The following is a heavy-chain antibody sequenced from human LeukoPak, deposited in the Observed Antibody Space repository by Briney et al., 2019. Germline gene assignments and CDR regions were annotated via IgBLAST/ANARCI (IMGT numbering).Heavy chain of an antibody. CDR2: IYHSGDT. D-gene: IGHD6-19*01. CDR1: GYSISSGYY. Sequence: PSETLSLTCAVSGYSISSGYYWGWIRPPPGKGLEWIGTIYHSGDTYYNPSLKSRLTISLDASKNQFSLKLSSVTAADTAVYYCARGWFHGDYWGQGTLVTVSP. J-gene: IGHJ4*02. CDR3: ARGWFHGDY. V-gene: IGHV4-38-2*01.